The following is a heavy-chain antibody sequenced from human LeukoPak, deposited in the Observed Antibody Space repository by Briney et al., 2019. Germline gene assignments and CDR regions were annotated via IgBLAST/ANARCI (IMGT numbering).Heavy chain of an antibody. Sequence: GGSLRLSCAASGFTFSSYWMHWVRQAPGKGLEWVSAISNNGGYTYYADSVQGRFTISRDNSKSTLCLQMNSLRAEDTAVYYCAKQLGYCSDGSCYFPYWGQGTLVTVSS. CDR3: AKQLGYCSDGSCYFPY. CDR1: GFTFSSYW. V-gene: IGHV3-23*01. CDR2: ISNNGGYT. J-gene: IGHJ4*02. D-gene: IGHD2-15*01.